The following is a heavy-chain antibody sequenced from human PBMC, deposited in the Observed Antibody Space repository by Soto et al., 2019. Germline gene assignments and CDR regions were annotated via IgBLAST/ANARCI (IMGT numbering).Heavy chain of an antibody. CDR3: ARAATTVTTIRANWFDP. J-gene: IGHJ5*02. Sequence: QVQLQQWGAGLLKPSETLSLTCAVYGGSFSGYYWSWIRQPPGKGLEWIGEINHSGSTNYNPSLKSRVTISVDTSKNQFSLKLSSVTAADTAVYYCARAATTVTTIRANWFDPWGQGTLVTVSS. D-gene: IGHD4-17*01. CDR1: GGSFSGYY. CDR2: INHSGST. V-gene: IGHV4-34*01.